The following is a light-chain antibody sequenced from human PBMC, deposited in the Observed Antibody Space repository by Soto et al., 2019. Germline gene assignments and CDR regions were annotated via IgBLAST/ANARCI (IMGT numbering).Light chain of an antibody. Sequence: EIVLTQSPGTLSLSPGERATLSCRASQSVSSSYLAWYQQKPGQAPRLLIYGASSRATGIPDRFSGSGSGTDFTLTISRLEPEDFAVYYCQQYGSSLPVHTFGQGTKLEIK. V-gene: IGKV3-20*01. CDR3: QQYGSSLPVHT. CDR2: GAS. J-gene: IGKJ2*01. CDR1: QSVSSSY.